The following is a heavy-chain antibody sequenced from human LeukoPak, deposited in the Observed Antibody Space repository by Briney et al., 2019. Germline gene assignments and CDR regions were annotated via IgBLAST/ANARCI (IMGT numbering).Heavy chain of an antibody. CDR2: ISGSGGSS. CDR1: GFTFSNYA. Sequence: GGSLRLSCAASGFTFSNYAMTWVRQAPGKGLEWVSGISGSGGSSYYADSVKGRFTISRDNSKNTLYLQMNSLRAEDTAVYYCAKVKSYNSAPGLGMDVWGQGTTVTVSS. V-gene: IGHV3-23*01. CDR3: AKVKSYNSAPGLGMDV. J-gene: IGHJ6*02. D-gene: IGHD1-1*01.